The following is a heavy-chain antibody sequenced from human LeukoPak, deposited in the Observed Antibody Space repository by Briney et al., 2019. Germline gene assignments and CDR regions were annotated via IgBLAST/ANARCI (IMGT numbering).Heavy chain of an antibody. CDR3: AGAATGTTAAFDY. Sequence: GGSLRLSCAASGFTFSSYGIHWVRQAPGKGLEWVAVIWYDGSNKYYADSVKGRFTISRDNSKNTLYLQMNSLRAEDTAVYYCAGAATGTTAAFDYWGQGTLVTVSS. J-gene: IGHJ4*02. CDR2: IWYDGSNK. V-gene: IGHV3-33*01. CDR1: GFTFSSYG. D-gene: IGHD1-7*01.